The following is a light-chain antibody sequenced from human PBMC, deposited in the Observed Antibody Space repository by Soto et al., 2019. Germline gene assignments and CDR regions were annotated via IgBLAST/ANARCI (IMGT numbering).Light chain of an antibody. CDR3: RAYSVTNTLGV. CDR2: EVA. CDR1: DSDIGDNNY. Sequence: QSVLTQPASVSGSPGQSITISCTGTDSDIGDNNYVSWYQQYPGRAPKLMIYEVANRPSGVSDRFSGSKSGNTASLTILGIQAEDEADYYCRAYSVTNTLGVFGGGTKLTVL. V-gene: IGLV2-14*01. J-gene: IGLJ3*02.